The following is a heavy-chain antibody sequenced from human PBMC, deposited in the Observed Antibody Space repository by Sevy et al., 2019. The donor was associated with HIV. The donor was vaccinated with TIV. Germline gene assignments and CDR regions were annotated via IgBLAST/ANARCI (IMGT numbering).Heavy chain of an antibody. V-gene: IGHV3-23*01. J-gene: IGHJ4*02. D-gene: IGHD2-8*01. Sequence: GGSLRLSCAASGFTFSKYSMSWVRQPPGKGLEWVSTLSFGCGEINYADSVKGRFTISRDNSKSSVYLQMNNLRPEDTAVYYCGRLGCTKPHDYWGQGTLVTVSS. CDR3: GRLGCTKPHDY. CDR1: GFTFSKYS. CDR2: LSFGCGEI.